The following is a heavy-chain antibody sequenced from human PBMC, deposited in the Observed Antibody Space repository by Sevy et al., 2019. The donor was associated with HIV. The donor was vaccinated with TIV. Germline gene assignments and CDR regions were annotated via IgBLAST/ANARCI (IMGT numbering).Heavy chain of an antibody. CDR3: ARGHYDFWSGYYKPSHYYYMDV. J-gene: IGHJ6*03. Sequence: SETLSLTCTVSGGSISSYYWSWIRQPPGKGLEWIGSIYYSGSTNYNPSLKSRVTISVDTSKNQFSLKLSSVTAADTTVYYCARGHYDFWSGYYKPSHYYYMDVWGKGTTVTVSS. CDR1: GGSISSYY. V-gene: IGHV4-59*01. CDR2: IYYSGST. D-gene: IGHD3-3*01.